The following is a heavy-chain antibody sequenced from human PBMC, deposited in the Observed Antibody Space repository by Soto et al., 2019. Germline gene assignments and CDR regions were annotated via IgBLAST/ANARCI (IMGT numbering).Heavy chain of an antibody. V-gene: IGHV3-7*01. Sequence: GSLRLSCAASGFTFSNYWMTWVRQAPGKGLEWVANIKEDGSEKHYVDSVKGRFTISRDNAKNSLYLQMNSLRVEDTAVYFCSRDVVVGAKDLNYWGQGALVTVSS. CDR1: GFTFSNYW. J-gene: IGHJ4*02. D-gene: IGHD2-15*01. CDR3: SRDVVVGAKDLNY. CDR2: IKEDGSEK.